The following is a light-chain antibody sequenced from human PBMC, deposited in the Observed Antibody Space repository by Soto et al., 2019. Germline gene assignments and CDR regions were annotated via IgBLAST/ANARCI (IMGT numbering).Light chain of an antibody. Sequence: RASQSITSFLNWYQQKPGKAPRLLIYAASSLQSGVSSRFRGSRSGTDLASSISRLHPEDLASYYCQQNYSLPTFGQGTKVDIK. CDR1: QSITSF. CDR2: AAS. CDR3: QQNYSLPT. J-gene: IGKJ1*01. V-gene: IGKV1-39*01.